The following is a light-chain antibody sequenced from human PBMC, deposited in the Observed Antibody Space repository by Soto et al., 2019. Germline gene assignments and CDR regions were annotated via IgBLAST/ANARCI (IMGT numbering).Light chain of an antibody. V-gene: IGKV3-15*01. CDR3: QRYNNRPPLT. J-gene: IGKJ4*01. CDR2: GAS. Sequence: EIVLTQSPGTLSLSPGDRATLSCRASQSVSRSYLGWYQQKPGQAPRLLMYGASTRATGIPARFSGSGSGTEFILTISSLQSEDFAVYYCQRYNNRPPLTFGGGTKVDIK. CDR1: QSVSRSY.